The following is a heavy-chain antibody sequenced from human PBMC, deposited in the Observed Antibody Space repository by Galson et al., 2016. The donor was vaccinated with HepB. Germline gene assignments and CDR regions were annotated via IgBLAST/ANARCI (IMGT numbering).Heavy chain of an antibody. Sequence: PALVKPTQTLTLTCAFSGFSLSTRGMYVSWIRQPPGKALEWLALIDWDDDKYYSTSLKTRLTISKDTSKNQVVLRMTNMDPVDTATYYCARIRAGGWNLYHFDHWGQGTLLTVSS. CDR1: GFSLSTRGMY. D-gene: IGHD1-7*01. V-gene: IGHV2-70*01. CDR3: ARIRAGGWNLYHFDH. J-gene: IGHJ4*02. CDR2: IDWDDDK.